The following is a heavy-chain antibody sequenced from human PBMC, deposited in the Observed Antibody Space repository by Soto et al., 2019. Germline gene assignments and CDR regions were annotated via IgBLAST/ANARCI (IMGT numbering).Heavy chain of an antibody. J-gene: IGHJ6*03. D-gene: IGHD3-3*01. CDR1: GYTFTSYG. CDR2: ISAYNGNT. V-gene: IGHV1-18*01. Sequence: QVQLVQSGAEVKKPGASVKVSCKASGYTFTSYGISWVRQAPGQGLERMGWISAYNGNTNYAQKLQGRVTMTTDTSTSTAYMELRSLRSDDTAVYYCARAVPTIFGVDYYYMDVWGKGTTVTVSS. CDR3: ARAVPTIFGVDYYYMDV.